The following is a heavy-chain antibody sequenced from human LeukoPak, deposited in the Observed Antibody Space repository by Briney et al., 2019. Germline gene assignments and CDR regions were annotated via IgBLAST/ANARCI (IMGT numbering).Heavy chain of an antibody. CDR1: GFTFSSYA. Sequence: PGESLRLSCAASGFTFSSYAMHWVRQAPGKGLEYVSAISSNGGSTYYANSVKGRFTISRDNSKNTLYLQMGSLRAEDMAVYYCAGSYYMDVWGKGTTVTVSS. J-gene: IGHJ6*03. CDR2: ISSNGGST. V-gene: IGHV3-64*01. CDR3: AGSYYMDV.